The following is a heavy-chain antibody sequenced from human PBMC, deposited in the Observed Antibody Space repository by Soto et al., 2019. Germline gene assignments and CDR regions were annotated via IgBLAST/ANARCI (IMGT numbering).Heavy chain of an antibody. J-gene: IGHJ4*02. D-gene: IGHD3-10*01. V-gene: IGHV4-39*02. CDR2: IYYSGST. Sequence: SETLSLTCTVSGGSISSSSYYWGWIRQPPGKGLEWIGSIYYSGSTYYNPSLKSRVTISVDTSKNHFSLKLSSVSAPDTAVYYCASIVSSAHGEFSDWGQGTLVTVSS. CDR1: GGSISSSSYY. CDR3: ASIVSSAHGEFSD.